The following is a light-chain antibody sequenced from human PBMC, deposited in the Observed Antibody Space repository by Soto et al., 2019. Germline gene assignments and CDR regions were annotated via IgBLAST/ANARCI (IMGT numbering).Light chain of an antibody. CDR2: DAS. CDR1: RSISDW. Sequence: DIQMTQSPSTLSASVGDRATITCRASRSISDWLAWYQQKPGKAPELLIFDASSLKSGVPSRFSGSGSGTEFTLTISRLQPDDVATYYCLQYSSHSWTFGQGTKVDI. CDR3: LQYSSHSWT. V-gene: IGKV1-5*01. J-gene: IGKJ1*01.